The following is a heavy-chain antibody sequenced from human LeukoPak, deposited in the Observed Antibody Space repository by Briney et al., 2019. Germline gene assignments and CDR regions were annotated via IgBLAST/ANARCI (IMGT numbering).Heavy chain of an antibody. CDR1: GFTFSSYA. CDR2: ISGSGGST. Sequence: GGSLRLSCAASGFTFSSYAMSWVRQAPGKGLEWVSAISGSGGSTYYADSVKGRFTISRDNSKNTLYLQMNSLRAEDTAVYYCAKIPSAGPRYCSSTSCPFNHFDYWGQGTLVTVSS. J-gene: IGHJ4*02. D-gene: IGHD2-2*01. V-gene: IGHV3-23*01. CDR3: AKIPSAGPRYCSSTSCPFNHFDY.